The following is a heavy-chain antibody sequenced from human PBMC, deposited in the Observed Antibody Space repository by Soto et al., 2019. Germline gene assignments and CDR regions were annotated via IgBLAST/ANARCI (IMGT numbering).Heavy chain of an antibody. V-gene: IGHV4-59*08. CDR2: IYYSGST. Sequence: SETLSLTCTCSGGSISGYDWSLIRQPPGKGLEWIGYIYYSGSTNYNPSLKSRVTISVDTSKTQFSLKLSSVTAADTAVPSCARHHDSWGQGTLVTVSS. J-gene: IGHJ4*02. CDR3: ARHHDS. CDR1: GGSISGYD.